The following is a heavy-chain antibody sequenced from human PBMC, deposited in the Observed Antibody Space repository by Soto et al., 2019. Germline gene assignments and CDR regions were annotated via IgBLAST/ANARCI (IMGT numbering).Heavy chain of an antibody. V-gene: IGHV4-4*02. D-gene: IGHD4-17*01. CDR3: ARAIKIDYGDYLDFYFYGMDV. J-gene: IGHJ6*02. Sequence: SELLSHTCAVAGGSSSSSNWWSWVRQPPGKGLEWIGEIYHSGSTNYNPSLKSRVTISVDKSKHQFSLKLSSVTAADTAVYYCARAIKIDYGDYLDFYFYGMDVWVHGTTVTVSS. CDR2: IYHSGST. CDR1: GGSSSSSNW.